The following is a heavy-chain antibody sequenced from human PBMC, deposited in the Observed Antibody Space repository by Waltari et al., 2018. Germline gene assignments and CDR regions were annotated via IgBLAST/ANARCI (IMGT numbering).Heavy chain of an antibody. CDR1: GFTFSNFW. V-gene: IGHV3-7*01. J-gene: IGHJ4*02. D-gene: IGHD2-2*01. Sequence: EVQLVESGGALVQPGGSLSLSCAASGFTFSNFWMTWVRQAPGRGLEWVANIKQDGGEKYYADSVKGRFTISRDNTRNSVFLQMNSLRAEDTAVFYCVRRHCSSTACFVTSFDYWGQGTLVTVSS. CDR2: IKQDGGEK. CDR3: VRRHCSSTACFVTSFDY.